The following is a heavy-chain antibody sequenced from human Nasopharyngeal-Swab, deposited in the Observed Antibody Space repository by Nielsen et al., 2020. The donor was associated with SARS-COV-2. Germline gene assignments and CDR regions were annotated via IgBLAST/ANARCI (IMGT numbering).Heavy chain of an antibody. J-gene: IGHJ4*02. CDR3: ARVPIYYDSSGYGGADY. V-gene: IGHV3-64*04. Sequence: GESLKISCSASGFTFSSYAMHWVRQAPGKGLEYVSAISSNGGSTYYADSVKGRFTISRDNSKNTLYLQMNSLRAEDTAVYYCARVPIYYDSSGYGGADYWGQGTLVTVSS. CDR2: ISSNGGST. CDR1: GFTFSSYA. D-gene: IGHD3-22*01.